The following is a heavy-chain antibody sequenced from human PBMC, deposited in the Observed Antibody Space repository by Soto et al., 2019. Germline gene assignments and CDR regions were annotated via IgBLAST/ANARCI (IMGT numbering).Heavy chain of an antibody. CDR2: INAGNGNT. J-gene: IGHJ4*02. V-gene: IGHV1-3*01. CDR3: ARLLSFGELTSDS. CDR1: GYSFTTYA. D-gene: IGHD3-10*01. Sequence: ASVKVSSKASGYSFTTYAIHWVRQAPGQRFEWIGWINAGNGNTKYSQKFQGRVTITRDTSATTTYMELSSLRSEGTAVYYCARLLSFGELTSDSWGQGSLVTVSS.